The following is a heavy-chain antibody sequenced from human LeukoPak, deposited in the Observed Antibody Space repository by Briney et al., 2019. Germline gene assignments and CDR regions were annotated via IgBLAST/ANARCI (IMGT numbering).Heavy chain of an antibody. CDR1: GFTFSSYG. CDR3: ARDFPAAAGTS. V-gene: IGHV3-21*01. J-gene: IGHJ5*02. CDR2: ISSSSSYI. D-gene: IGHD6-13*01. Sequence: PGGSLRLSCAASGFTFSSYGMHWVRQPPGKGLEWVSSISSSSSYIYYADSVKGRFTISRDNAKNSLYLQMNSLRAEDTAVYYCARDFPAAAGTSWGQGTLVTVSS.